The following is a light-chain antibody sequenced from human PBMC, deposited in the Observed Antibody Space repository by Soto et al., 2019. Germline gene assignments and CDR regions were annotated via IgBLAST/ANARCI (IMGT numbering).Light chain of an antibody. V-gene: IGKV3-15*01. CDR3: QQYYRWPQT. Sequence: THAPATVSASPGERAILSCRASQSLSFNLAWYQQKPGQAPRLLIYAASTRATGIPARFSGSGSGTEFTLTISSLQSEDFAVYYCQQYYRWPQTFGQGTKVDI. CDR2: AAS. CDR1: QSLSFN. J-gene: IGKJ1*01.